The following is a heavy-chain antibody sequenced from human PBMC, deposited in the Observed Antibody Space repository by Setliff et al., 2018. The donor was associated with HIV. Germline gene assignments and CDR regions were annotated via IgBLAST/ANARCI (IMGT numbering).Heavy chain of an antibody. V-gene: IGHV4-39*07. CDR3: ARARAMWDVWGGYREHYSFDI. D-gene: IGHD3-16*02. Sequence: SETLSLTSTVSGRSVSSSYYYWDWIRQPPGKGPEWIGSIYYRGNTYDSPSLKSRVNISVDTSKNLFSLQWTSVTAADTAVYYCARARAMWDVWGGYREHYSFDIWGQGTMVTVSS. CDR1: GRSVSSSYYY. CDR2: IYYRGNT. J-gene: IGHJ3*02.